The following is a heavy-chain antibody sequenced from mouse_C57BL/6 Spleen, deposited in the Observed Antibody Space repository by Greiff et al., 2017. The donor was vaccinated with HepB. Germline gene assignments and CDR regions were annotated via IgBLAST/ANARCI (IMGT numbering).Heavy chain of an antibody. D-gene: IGHD1-1*01. CDR3: ARDGLITTVVEEDYFDY. CDR2: ISSGSSTI. V-gene: IGHV5-17*01. Sequence: EVMLVESGGGLVKPGGSLKLSCAASGFTFSDYGMHWVRQAPEKGLEWVAYISSGSSTIYYADTVKGRFTISRDNAKNTLFLQMTSLRSEDTAMYYCARDGLITTVVEEDYFDYWGQGTTLTVSS. CDR1: GFTFSDYG. J-gene: IGHJ2*01.